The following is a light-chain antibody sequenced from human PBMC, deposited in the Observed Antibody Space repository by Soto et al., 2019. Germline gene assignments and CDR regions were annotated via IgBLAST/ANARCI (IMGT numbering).Light chain of an antibody. V-gene: IGKV1-5*01. J-gene: IGKJ4*01. CDR3: QQYDSYPLT. CDR2: DVS. CDR1: QSINNL. Sequence: DVQMTQSPSTLSASVGDRVTITCRASQSINNLLAWYQQKPGKAPKYLIYDVSTLESGVPSRFRGSGSGTEFTLTISSLQPEDFATYDCQQYDSYPLTFGGGTRVEIK.